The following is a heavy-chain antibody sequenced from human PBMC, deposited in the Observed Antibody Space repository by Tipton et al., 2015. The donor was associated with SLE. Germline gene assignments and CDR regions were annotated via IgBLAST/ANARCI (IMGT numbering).Heavy chain of an antibody. J-gene: IGHJ4*02. D-gene: IGHD2-2*01. Sequence: GSLRLSCVASGFTFSSYSMNWVRQAPGEGLEWVSSISDSSSYIYYAESLKGRFTISRDNAKNSLFLQMNSLRAEDTAVYYCARDACSSTSCPDLDYWGQGTLVTVSS. CDR2: ISDSSSYI. CDR3: ARDACSSTSCPDLDY. CDR1: GFTFSSYS. V-gene: IGHV3-21*01.